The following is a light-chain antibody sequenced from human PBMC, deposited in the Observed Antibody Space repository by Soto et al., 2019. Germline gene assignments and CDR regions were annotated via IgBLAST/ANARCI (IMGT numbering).Light chain of an antibody. V-gene: IGLV2-14*01. Sequence: QSALTQPVSVSGSPGQSITISCTGTSSDVGGYNYVSWYQQHPGKAPKLMIYEVSNRPSGVSNRFSGSKSGNTASLTISGLQSEDEADYYCSSYTSSSTPVVFGGGTQLTV. CDR3: SSYTSSSTPVV. CDR2: EVS. J-gene: IGLJ2*01. CDR1: SSDVGGYNY.